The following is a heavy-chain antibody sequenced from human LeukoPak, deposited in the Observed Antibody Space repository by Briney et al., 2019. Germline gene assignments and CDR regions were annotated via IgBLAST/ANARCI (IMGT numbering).Heavy chain of an antibody. V-gene: IGHV1-46*01. D-gene: IGHD3-10*01. J-gene: IGHJ4*02. Sequence: GASVKVSCKASGYTFTNYYIRWVRQAPGQGLEWMGLINPRDGSTTYAQRFQGRVTMTRETSTSTVYMDLSNLRSDDTAVYYCAKSYGSGRAHDFWGQGTLVTVSS. CDR3: AKSYGSGRAHDF. CDR1: GYTFTNYY. CDR2: INPRDGST.